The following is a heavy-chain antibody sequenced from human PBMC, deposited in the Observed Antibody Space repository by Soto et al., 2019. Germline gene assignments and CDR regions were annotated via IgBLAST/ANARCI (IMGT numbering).Heavy chain of an antibody. V-gene: IGHV4-59*01. CDR3: AGSRGYSYGTDY. J-gene: IGHJ4*02. CDR2: IYYSGST. Sequence: PSETLSLTCTVSGGSISSYYWSWIRQPPGKGLEWIGYIYYSGSTNYNPSLKSRVTISVDTSKNQFSLKLSSVTAADTAVYYCAGSRGYSYGTDYWGQGTLVTV. D-gene: IGHD5-18*01. CDR1: GGSISSYY.